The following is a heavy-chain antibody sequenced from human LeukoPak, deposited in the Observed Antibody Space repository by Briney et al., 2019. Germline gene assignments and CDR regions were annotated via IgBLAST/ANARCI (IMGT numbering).Heavy chain of an antibody. CDR2: IYYSGST. CDR3: ARDGHVMDV. Sequence: SETLSLTCTVSGGSISSYYWSWIRQPPGKGLEWIGYIYYSGSTNYNPSLESRVTISVDTSKNQSSLKLSSVTAADTAVYYCARDGHVMDVWGKGTTVTVSS. V-gene: IGHV4-59*01. CDR1: GGSISSYY. J-gene: IGHJ6*03.